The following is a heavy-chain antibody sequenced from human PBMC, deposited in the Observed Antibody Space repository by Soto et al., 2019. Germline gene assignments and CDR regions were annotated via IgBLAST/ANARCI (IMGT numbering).Heavy chain of an antibody. D-gene: IGHD3-9*01. CDR3: ARDKDWAFDH. CDR2: ISYDGTDE. Sequence: GGSLRLSCATSGFSFSSYGMHWVRQAPGKGLEWVAMISYDGTDEYYADSVKGRFTISRDNAQNSLFLLMNSLRAEDTAVYYCARDKDWAFDHWGQGTLVTVSS. CDR1: GFSFSSYG. V-gene: IGHV3-30*03. J-gene: IGHJ4*02.